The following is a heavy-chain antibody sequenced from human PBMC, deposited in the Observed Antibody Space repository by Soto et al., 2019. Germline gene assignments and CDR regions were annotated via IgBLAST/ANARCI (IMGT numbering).Heavy chain of an antibody. CDR2: VYYRGRS. V-gene: IGHV4-39*01. Sequence: SETLSLTCTVSGGSVSNSNYYWGWIRQSPGKGLEWIGSVYYRGRSYSKSSVKSRVTISVDTSKNQFSLNLNSVTASDTAVYYCVSKRTSVLPPASSDYSGPGALVTVSS. D-gene: IGHD2-8*01. J-gene: IGHJ4*02. CDR3: VSKRTSVLPPASSDY. CDR1: GGSVSNSNYY.